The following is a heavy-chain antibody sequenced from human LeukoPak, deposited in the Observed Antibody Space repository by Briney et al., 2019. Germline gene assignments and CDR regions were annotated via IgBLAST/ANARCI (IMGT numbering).Heavy chain of an antibody. CDR2: INPNSGGT. Sequence: ASVKVSCKASGYTFTGYYMHWVRQAPGQGLEWMGWINPNSGGTNYAQKFQGWVTMTRDTSISTAYMELSRLRSDDTAVYYCARDYHKSLGLYYGMDVWGQGTTVTVSS. CDR3: ARDYHKSLGLYYGMDV. V-gene: IGHV1-2*04. CDR1: GYTFTGYY. J-gene: IGHJ6*02. D-gene: IGHD7-27*01.